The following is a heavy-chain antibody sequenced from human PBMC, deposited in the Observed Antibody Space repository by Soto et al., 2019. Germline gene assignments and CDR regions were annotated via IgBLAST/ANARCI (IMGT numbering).Heavy chain of an antibody. D-gene: IGHD5-18*01. J-gene: IGHJ6*02. V-gene: IGHV3-33*01. CDR2: IWYDGSNK. CDR3: ARVSKWGYSYGYFHYYYGMDV. CDR1: GFTFSSYG. Sequence: GGSLRLSCAASGFTFSSYGMHWVRQAPGKGREWVAVIWYDGSNKYYADSVKGRFTISRDNSKNTLYLQMNSLRAEGTAVYYCARVSKWGYSYGYFHYYYGMDVWGQGTMVTVSS.